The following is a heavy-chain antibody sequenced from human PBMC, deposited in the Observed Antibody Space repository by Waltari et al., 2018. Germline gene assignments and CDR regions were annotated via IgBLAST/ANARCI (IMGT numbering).Heavy chain of an antibody. D-gene: IGHD2-15*01. CDR1: GAPNSSYY. Sequence: QLQLQESGPGLVKPSETLSPTCPVPGAPNSSYYWRWVRHPPGKGLEWLGYIYYSGRTNYHPSLKSLVTISVDTSKNQFSLKLSSVTAADTAVYYCARQGSRVVVAARDYYYGMDVWGQGTTVTVSS. V-gene: IGHV4-59*08. J-gene: IGHJ6*02. CDR3: ARQGSRVVVAARDYYYGMDV. CDR2: IYYSGRT.